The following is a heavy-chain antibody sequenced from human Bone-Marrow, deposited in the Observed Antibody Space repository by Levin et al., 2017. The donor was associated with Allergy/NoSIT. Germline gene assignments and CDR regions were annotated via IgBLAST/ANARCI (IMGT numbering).Heavy chain of an antibody. D-gene: IGHD4-11*01. CDR2: IYYTGGA. CDR3: ARRFAASSNWDFDY. J-gene: IGHJ4*02. CDR1: GGSIGSSSYY. Sequence: SETLSLTCTVSGGSIGSSSYYWGWIRQPPGKGLEWVGSIYYTGGAYYNPSLKSRLTISVATSKNQFSVKLTSVTAAATAVYYCARRFAASSNWDFDYWGRGSLVTVSS. V-gene: IGHV4-39*01.